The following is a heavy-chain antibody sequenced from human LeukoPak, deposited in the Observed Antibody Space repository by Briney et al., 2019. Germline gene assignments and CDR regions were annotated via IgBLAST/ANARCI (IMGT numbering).Heavy chain of an antibody. Sequence: ASVKVSCKASGYTFTVNHMYWVRQAPGQGLEWMGRINPNSGDTTSAQKFQGRITMTRDTSISTAYMELTRLTSDDTAVYYCARELGINAFDIWGQGTMVTVSS. CDR1: GYTFTVNH. CDR3: ARELGINAFDI. J-gene: IGHJ3*02. CDR2: INPNSGDT. D-gene: IGHD7-27*01. V-gene: IGHV1-2*06.